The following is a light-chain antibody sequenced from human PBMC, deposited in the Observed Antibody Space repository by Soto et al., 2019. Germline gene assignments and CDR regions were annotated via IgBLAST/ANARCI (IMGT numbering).Light chain of an antibody. CDR3: SSFTTTYTWV. Sequence: QSALTQPASVSGSPGQSIPISCTGTSSDVGSYKYVSWFQQHPGKAPKLVIYEVNNRPSGVSNRFSGSKSGNTASLTISGLQAEDEADYYCSSFTTTYTWVFGGGTKLTVL. J-gene: IGLJ3*02. V-gene: IGLV2-14*01. CDR1: SSDVGSYKY. CDR2: EVN.